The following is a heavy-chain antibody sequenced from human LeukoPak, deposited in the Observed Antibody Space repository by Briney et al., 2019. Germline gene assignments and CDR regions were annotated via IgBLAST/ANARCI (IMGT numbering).Heavy chain of an antibody. V-gene: IGHV3-23*01. D-gene: IGHD6-13*01. J-gene: IGHJ4*02. CDR2: ISGSGDRT. CDR1: GFGFANSV. CDR3: AIREPIGY. Sequence: GGSLRLSCAASGFGFANSVISWIRQAPGKGPEWVSAISGSGDRTDYADSVRGRFTISRDNSKSTLYLQMNSLRVEDTAIYYCAIREPIGYWGQGSLVTVS.